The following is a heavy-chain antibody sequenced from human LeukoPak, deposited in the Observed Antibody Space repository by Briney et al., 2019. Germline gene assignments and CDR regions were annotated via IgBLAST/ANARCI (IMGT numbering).Heavy chain of an antibody. D-gene: IGHD2-15*01. V-gene: IGHV4-59*08. CDR3: ARHSPKWSLQSFDI. CDR1: GGSFSGYY. CDR2: IYYSGST. J-gene: IGHJ3*02. Sequence: SETLSLTCAVYGGSFSGYYWSWIRQPPGKGLEWIGYIYYSGSTNYNLSLKSRVTISVDTSKNQFSLKLSSVTAADTAVYYCARHSPKWSLQSFDIWGQGTMVTVSS.